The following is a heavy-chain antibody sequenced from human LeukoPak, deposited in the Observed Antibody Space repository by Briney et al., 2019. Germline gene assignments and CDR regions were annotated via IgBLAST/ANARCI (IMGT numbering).Heavy chain of an antibody. Sequence: PGGSLRLSCAASGFTFSGSAMHWVRQASGKGLEWVGRIRSKANSYATAYAASVKGRFTISRDDSKNTAYLQMNSLKTEDTAVYYCTRPGSYASPFDPWGQGTLVTVSS. CDR1: GFTFSGSA. CDR2: IRSKANSYAT. CDR3: TRPGSYASPFDP. J-gene: IGHJ5*02. V-gene: IGHV3-73*01. D-gene: IGHD1-26*01.